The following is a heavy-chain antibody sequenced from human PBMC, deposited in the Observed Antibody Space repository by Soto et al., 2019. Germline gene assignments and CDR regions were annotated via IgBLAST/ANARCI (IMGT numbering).Heavy chain of an antibody. D-gene: IGHD1-26*01. J-gene: IGHJ6*02. Sequence: SETLSLTCTVSGGSISSSSYYWDWIRQPPGMGLEWIGNIYYNGRTYYNPSLRSRVTISVDTSQNQFSLKLSSVTAADTAVYYCARRPKSGSFHYYGVDVWGQGTTVTVSS. CDR3: ARRPKSGSFHYYGVDV. CDR2: IYYNGRT. CDR1: GGSISSSSYY. V-gene: IGHV4-39*01.